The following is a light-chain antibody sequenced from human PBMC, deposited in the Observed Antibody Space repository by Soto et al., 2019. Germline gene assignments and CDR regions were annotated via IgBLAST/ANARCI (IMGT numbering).Light chain of an antibody. J-gene: IGKJ5*01. CDR2: DAS. CDR1: QSISSD. CDR3: QHRSDWPT. V-gene: IGKV3-11*01. Sequence: EIVMTQSPSTLSESAGERATLSWGASQSISSDVAWYQQKPGQAPRLLIHDASNRATGIPARFSGSGSGTDFTLTISSLEPEDFVVYYCQHRSDWPTFGPGTRLEIK.